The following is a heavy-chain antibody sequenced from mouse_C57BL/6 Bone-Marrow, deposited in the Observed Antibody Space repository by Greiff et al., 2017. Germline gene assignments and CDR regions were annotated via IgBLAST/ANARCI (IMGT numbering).Heavy chain of an antibody. CDR3: TRDSDYDSPYYAMDY. CDR2: ISSGGDYI. D-gene: IGHD2-4*01. CDR1: GFTFSSYA. J-gene: IGHJ4*01. V-gene: IGHV5-9-1*02. Sequence: EVQVVESGEGLVKPGGSLKLSCAASGFTFSSYAMSWVRQTPEKRLEWVAYISSGGDYIYYADTVKGRFTISRDNARNTLYLQMSSLKSEDTAMYYCTRDSDYDSPYYAMDYWGQGTSVTVSS.